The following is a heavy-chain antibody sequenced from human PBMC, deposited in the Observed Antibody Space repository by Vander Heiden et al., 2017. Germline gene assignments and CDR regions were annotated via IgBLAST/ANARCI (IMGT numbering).Heavy chain of an antibody. D-gene: IGHD5-12*01. J-gene: IGHJ4*02. CDR2: INHSGST. V-gene: IGHV4-34*01. CDR3: ARVRKWKWLQIYYFDY. CDR1: GGSFSGYY. Sequence: QVQPQQWGAGLLKPSETLSLTCAVYGGSFSGYYWSWIRQPPGKGLEWIGEINHSGSTNYNPSLKSRVTISVDTSKNQFSLKLSSVTAADTAVYYCARVRKWKWLQIYYFDYWGQGTLVTVSS.